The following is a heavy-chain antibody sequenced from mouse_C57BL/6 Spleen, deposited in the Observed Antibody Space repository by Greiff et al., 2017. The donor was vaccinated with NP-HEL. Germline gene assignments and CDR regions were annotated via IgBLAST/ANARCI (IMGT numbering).Heavy chain of an antibody. J-gene: IGHJ3*01. D-gene: IGHD1-1*01. Sequence: QVHVKQSGAELVRPGASVKLSCKASGYTFTDYYINWVKQRPGQGLEWIARIYPGSGNTYYNEKFKGKATLTAEKSSSTAYMQLSSLTSEDSAVYFCARSDYGSSSAWFAYWGQGTLVTVSA. CDR3: ARSDYGSSSAWFAY. V-gene: IGHV1-76*01. CDR1: GYTFTDYY. CDR2: IYPGSGNT.